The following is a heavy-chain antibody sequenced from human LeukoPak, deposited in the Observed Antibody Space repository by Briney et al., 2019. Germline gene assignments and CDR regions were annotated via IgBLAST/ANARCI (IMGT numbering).Heavy chain of an antibody. J-gene: IGHJ5*02. Sequence: ASVKVSCKASGYTFTGYYMHWVRQAPGQGLEWMGWINPNSGGTNYAQKFQGRVTMTRDTSISTAYMELSRLRSDDTAVYYCAREGPSAEGNGPPFDPWGQGTLVTVSS. V-gene: IGHV1-2*02. D-gene: IGHD4-17*01. CDR1: GYTFTGYY. CDR3: AREGPSAEGNGPPFDP. CDR2: INPNSGGT.